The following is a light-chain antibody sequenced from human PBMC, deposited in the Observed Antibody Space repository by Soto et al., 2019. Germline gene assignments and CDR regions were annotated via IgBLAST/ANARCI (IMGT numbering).Light chain of an antibody. CDR3: QSYDRSLRGV. CDR2: NNS. J-gene: IGLJ1*01. CDR1: SSNIGAGSD. V-gene: IGLV1-40*01. Sequence: QSVLTQPPSVSGAPGQRVTISCTGSSSNIGAGSDVHWYQQLPGTAPKLLIYNNSNRPSGVPDRLSGSKSGTSASLAITGLQADDEADYYGQSYDRSLRGVFGSGTKLTVL.